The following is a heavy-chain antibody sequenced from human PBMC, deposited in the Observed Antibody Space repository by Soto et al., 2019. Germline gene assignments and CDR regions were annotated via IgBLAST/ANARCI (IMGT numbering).Heavy chain of an antibody. Sequence: ASVKVSCKASGYTFTSYGISWVRQAPGQGLEWMGWISAYNGNTNYAQKLQGRVTMTTDTSTSTAYMELRSLRSDDTAVYYCARDCDDCGGNPYYAYYYYYGMDVWGQGTTVTVSS. CDR1: GYTFTSYG. V-gene: IGHV1-18*01. CDR2: ISAYNGNT. D-gene: IGHD4-17*01. CDR3: ARDCDDCGGNPYYAYYYYYGMDV. J-gene: IGHJ6*02.